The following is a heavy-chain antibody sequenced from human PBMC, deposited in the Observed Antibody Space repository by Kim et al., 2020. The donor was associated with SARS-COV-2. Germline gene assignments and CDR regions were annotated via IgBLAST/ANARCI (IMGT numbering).Heavy chain of an antibody. CDR3: ARAGERWLQLDVHYFDY. V-gene: IGHV3-33*01. Sequence: GGSLRLSCAASGFTFSSYGMHWVRQAPGKGLEWVAVIWYDGSNKYYADSVKGRFTISRDNSKNTLYLQMNSLRAEDTAVYYCARAGERWLQLDVHYFDYWGQGTLVTVSS. J-gene: IGHJ4*02. D-gene: IGHD5-12*01. CDR2: IWYDGSNK. CDR1: GFTFSSYG.